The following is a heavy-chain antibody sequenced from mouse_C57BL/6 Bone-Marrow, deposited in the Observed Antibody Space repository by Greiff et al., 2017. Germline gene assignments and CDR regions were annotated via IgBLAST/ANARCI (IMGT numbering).Heavy chain of an antibody. Sequence: EVKLQQSGAELVKPGASVKLSCTASGFNIKDTYMHWVRQRPDQGLEWIGRIDPANGKTKYDPRFQGKATVTSDTSTNTANLQLSSLTSEDTAVYYCALYRYANNYVMDVWGQGTTVTVSS. D-gene: IGHD2-14*01. CDR1: GFNIKDTY. CDR3: ALYRYANNYVMDV. J-gene: IGHJ4*01. CDR2: IDPANGKT. V-gene: IGHV14-3*02.